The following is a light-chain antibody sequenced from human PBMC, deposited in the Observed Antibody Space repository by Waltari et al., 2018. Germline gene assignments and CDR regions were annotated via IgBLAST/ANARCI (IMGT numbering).Light chain of an antibody. CDR3: CSYGGTYYV. CDR2: DVT. Sequence: QSALTQPRSVSGSPGPSVAISCTGTSRDVGGYNYVFCYQQHPGKAPKLIIYDVTKRPSGVPDRFSGSKSGNTASLTISGLQAEDEADYYCCSYGGTYYVFGTGTKVTVL. J-gene: IGLJ1*01. CDR1: SRDVGGYNY. V-gene: IGLV2-11*01.